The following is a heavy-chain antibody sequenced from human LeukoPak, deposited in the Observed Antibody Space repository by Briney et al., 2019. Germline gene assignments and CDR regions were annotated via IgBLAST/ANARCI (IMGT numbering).Heavy chain of an antibody. CDR2: INPNSGGT. CDR1: GYSFTGYY. D-gene: IGHD3-22*01. V-gene: IGHV1-2*02. CDR3: ARDLNSYDSSGSDC. J-gene: IGHJ4*02. Sequence: VTSVKVCCKASGYSFTGYYMHWVRQAPGQGLEWMGWINPNSGGTNYAQKFQGRVTMTRDTSISTGYMELSRLRSDDTAVYYCARDLNSYDSSGSDCWGQGTLVTVSS.